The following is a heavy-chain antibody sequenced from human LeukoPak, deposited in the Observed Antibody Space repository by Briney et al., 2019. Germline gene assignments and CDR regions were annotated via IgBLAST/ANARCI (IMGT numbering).Heavy chain of an antibody. J-gene: IGHJ4*02. CDR3: ARGRVYGGNPGGY. CDR1: GFIFTDYG. Sequence: GGSLRLSCAASGFIFTDYGMHWVRQAPGKGLEWLTFIRYDGSDKYYADSVKGRFTISRDNSKNTLYLQMNSLRAEDTAVYYCARGRVYGGNPGGYWGQGALVTVSS. D-gene: IGHD4-23*01. CDR2: IRYDGSDK. V-gene: IGHV3-30*02.